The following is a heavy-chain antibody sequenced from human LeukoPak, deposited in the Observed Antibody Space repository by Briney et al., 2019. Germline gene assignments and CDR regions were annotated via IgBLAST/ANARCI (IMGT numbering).Heavy chain of an antibody. D-gene: IGHD3-10*01. J-gene: IGHJ5*02. CDR2: ISYDGSNK. CDR3: ERGSPLSIPSVLLWFGELPPPSSNWFDP. V-gene: IGHV3-30*03. CDR1: GFTFSSSG. Sequence: GGSLRLSCAASGFTFSSSGMHWVRQAPGKGLEWVAVISYDGSNKYYADSVKGRFTISRDNSKNTLYLQMNSLRAEDTAVYYCERGSPLSIPSVLLWFGELPPPSSNWFDPWGQGTLVTVSS.